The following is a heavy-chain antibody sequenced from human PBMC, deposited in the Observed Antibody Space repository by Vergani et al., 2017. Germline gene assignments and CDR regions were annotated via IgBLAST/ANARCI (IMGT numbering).Heavy chain of an antibody. CDR3: TRSECSGTTCYGHYFDL. CDR2: IKSDGRT. D-gene: IGHD2-15*01. CDR1: GFRVTTYY. Sequence: EVDLLESGGGLAQPGGSLRVSCSASGFRVTTYYMSWVRQAPGKGLEWVSVIKSDGRTSYAESVRGRFTISRDTSRNAVYLQMNILRVEDTGVYYCTRSECSGTTCYGHYFDLWGHGILVTVSS. V-gene: IGHV3-66*02. J-gene: IGHJ4*01.